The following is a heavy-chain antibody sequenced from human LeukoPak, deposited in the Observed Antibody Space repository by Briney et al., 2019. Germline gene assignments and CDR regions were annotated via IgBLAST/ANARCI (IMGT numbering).Heavy chain of an antibody. Sequence: ASVKVSCKASGYTFTSYGISWVRQAPGQGLEWMGWISAYNGNTNYAQKLQGRVTMTTDTSTSTAYMELRSLRSEDTAVYYCARAWAFCSGGSCYSNYFDYWGQGTLVTVSS. CDR3: ARAWAFCSGGSCYSNYFDY. V-gene: IGHV1-18*01. CDR1: GYTFTSYG. CDR2: ISAYNGNT. D-gene: IGHD2-15*01. J-gene: IGHJ4*02.